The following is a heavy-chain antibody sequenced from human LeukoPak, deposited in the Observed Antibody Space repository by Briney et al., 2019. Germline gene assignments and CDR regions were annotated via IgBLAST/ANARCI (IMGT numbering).Heavy chain of an antibody. CDR3: ARSLSSRYDFWSGYPDY. J-gene: IGHJ4*02. Sequence: GASVKVSCKASGYTFTSYGISWVRQAPGQGLEWMGWISAYNGNTNYAQKLQGRVTMTTDTSTSTAYMELRSLRSDDTAVYYCARSLSSRYDFWSGYPDYWGQGTLVTVSS. D-gene: IGHD3-3*01. V-gene: IGHV1-18*01. CDR2: ISAYNGNT. CDR1: GYTFTSYG.